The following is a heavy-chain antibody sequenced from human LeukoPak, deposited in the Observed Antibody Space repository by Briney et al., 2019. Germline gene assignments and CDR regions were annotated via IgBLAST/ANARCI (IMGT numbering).Heavy chain of an antibody. V-gene: IGHV1-2*02. D-gene: IGHD3-10*01. CDR1: GYTFTGYY. CDR3: ARGHYYGSGTPLDYYYGMDV. Sequence: ASVKVSCKASGYTFTGYYMHWVRQAPGQGLEWMGWINPNSGGTNYAQKSQGRVTMTRDTSISTAYMELSRLRSDDTAVYYCARGHYYGSGTPLDYYYGMDVWGQGTTVTVSS. J-gene: IGHJ6*02. CDR2: INPNSGGT.